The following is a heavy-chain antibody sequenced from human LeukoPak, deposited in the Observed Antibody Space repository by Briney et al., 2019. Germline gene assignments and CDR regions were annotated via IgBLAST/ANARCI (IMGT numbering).Heavy chain of an antibody. D-gene: IGHD6-19*01. CDR1: GFTFSSYS. J-gene: IGHJ4*02. V-gene: IGHV3-21*01. Sequence: GGSLRLSCAASGFTFSSYSMNWVRQAPGKGLEWVSSISSSSSYIYYADSVKGRFTISRDNAMNSLYLQMNSLRAEDTAVYYCAVGPNSSGPVDYWGQGTLVTVSS. CDR2: ISSSSSYI. CDR3: AVGPNSSGPVDY.